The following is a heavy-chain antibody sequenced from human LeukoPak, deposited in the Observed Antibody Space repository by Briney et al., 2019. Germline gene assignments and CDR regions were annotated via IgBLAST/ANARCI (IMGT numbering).Heavy chain of an antibody. V-gene: IGHV3-23*01. J-gene: IGHJ5*02. CDR3: AKDPTPYYYGSGSYYPQYNWFDP. Sequence: GGSLRLSCAASGFTFSSYAMSWVRQAPGKGLEWVSAISGSGGSTYYADSVKGRFTISRDNSKNTLYLQMNSLRAEDTAVYYCAKDPTPYYYGSGSYYPQYNWFDPWGQGTLVTVSS. CDR2: ISGSGGST. CDR1: GFTFSSYA. D-gene: IGHD3-10*01.